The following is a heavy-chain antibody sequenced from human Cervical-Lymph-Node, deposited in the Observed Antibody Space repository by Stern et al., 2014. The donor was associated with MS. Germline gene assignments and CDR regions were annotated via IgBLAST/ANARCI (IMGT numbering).Heavy chain of an antibody. J-gene: IGHJ5*02. D-gene: IGHD6-6*01. CDR2: ISRSSSYI. V-gene: IGHV3-21*01. Sequence: EVQLVESGGGLVKPGGSLRLSCAASGFTFSSYSMNWVRQAPGKGLEWVSSISRSSSYIYYADSVKGRFTISRDNAKNSLYLQMNSLRAEDTAVYYCARGIAARPNWFDPWGQGTLVTVSS. CDR1: GFTFSSYS. CDR3: ARGIAARPNWFDP.